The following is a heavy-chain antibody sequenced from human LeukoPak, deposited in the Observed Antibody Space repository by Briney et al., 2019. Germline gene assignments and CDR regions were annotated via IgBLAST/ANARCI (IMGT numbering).Heavy chain of an antibody. D-gene: IGHD1-26*01. CDR2: IIPSFGSA. V-gene: IGHV1-69*05. CDR1: GGTCGSYS. J-gene: IGHJ4*02. CDR3: ESGRGGWDLPKYDY. Sequence: SVKVSCKASGGTCGSYSITWVRQAPGQGLEWMGRIIPSFGSANNAQKFQGRVTITTDESTNTAYMELSSLTSEDPAVYYCESGRGGWDLPKYDYWGQGTLVTVSS.